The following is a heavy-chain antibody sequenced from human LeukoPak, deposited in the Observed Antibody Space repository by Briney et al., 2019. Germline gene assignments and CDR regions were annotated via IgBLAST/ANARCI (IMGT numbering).Heavy chain of an antibody. CDR2: IHPYGDF. V-gene: IGHV4-34*01. CDR1: GGACSGYY. J-gene: IGHJ4*02. Sequence: SETPSPTPAGHGGACSGYYFSLIRQPPPEGPRWIGEIHPYGDFYYNPSLRSRLTISIDTSKTQFSLRLTSVTAADTAFYYCARGRDRSKAGDHWGQGSLVTVSS. CDR3: ARGRDRSKAGDH. D-gene: IGHD5-24*01.